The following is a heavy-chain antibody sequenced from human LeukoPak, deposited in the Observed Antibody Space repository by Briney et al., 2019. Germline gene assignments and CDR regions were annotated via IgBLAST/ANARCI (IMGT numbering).Heavy chain of an antibody. D-gene: IGHD3-10*01. V-gene: IGHV3-11*04. Sequence: PGGSLRLSCAASGFTFSDSYMSWIRQAPGKGLEWVSYISSSGFTIYDADSVKGRFTISRDNSKNTLYLQMNSLRAEDTAVYYCAKDRGLLWFGEFPIFDYWGQGTLVTVS. J-gene: IGHJ4*02. CDR1: GFTFSDSY. CDR3: AKDRGLLWFGEFPIFDY. CDR2: ISSSGFTI.